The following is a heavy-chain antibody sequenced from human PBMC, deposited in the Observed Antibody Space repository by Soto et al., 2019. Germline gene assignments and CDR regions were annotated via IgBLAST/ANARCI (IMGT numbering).Heavy chain of an antibody. V-gene: IGHV3-30-3*01. CDR1: GFTFSSYA. J-gene: IGHJ6*03. D-gene: IGHD4-17*01. CDR2: ISYDGSNK. CDR3: ARDWVPPTDYMDV. Sequence: GGSLRLSCAASGFTFSSYAMHWVRQAPGKGLEWVAVISYDGSNKYYADSVKGRFTISRDNSKNTLYLQMNSLRAEDTAVYYCARDWVPPTDYMDVWGKGTTVTVSS.